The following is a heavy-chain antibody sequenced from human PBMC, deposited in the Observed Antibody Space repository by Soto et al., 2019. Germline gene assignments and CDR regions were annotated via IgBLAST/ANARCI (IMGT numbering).Heavy chain of an antibody. D-gene: IGHD3-3*01. V-gene: IGHV3-11*01. CDR3: AREGPRSRDFWSVFYMDV. Sequence: GGSLRLSCAASGFTFSDYYMSWIRQAPGKGLEWVSYISSSGSTIYYADSVKGRFTISRDNAKNSLYLQMNSLRAEDTAVYYCAREGPRSRDFWSVFYMDVWGKGTTVTVSS. J-gene: IGHJ6*03. CDR2: ISSSGSTI. CDR1: GFTFSDYY.